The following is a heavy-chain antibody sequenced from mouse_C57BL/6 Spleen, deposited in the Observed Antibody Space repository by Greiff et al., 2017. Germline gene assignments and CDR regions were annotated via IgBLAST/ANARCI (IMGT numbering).Heavy chain of an antibody. CDR3: ASYYYGSSYRYFDV. D-gene: IGHD1-1*01. V-gene: IGHV14-2*01. CDR2: IDPEDGET. Sequence: VQLQQSGAELVKPGASVKLSCTASGFNIKDYYMHWVKQRTEQGLEWIGRIDPEDGETKYAPNFQGKASITADTSSNTAYLQLSSLTSEDTAVYYCASYYYGSSYRYFDVWGTGTTVTVSS. CDR1: GFNIKDYY. J-gene: IGHJ1*03.